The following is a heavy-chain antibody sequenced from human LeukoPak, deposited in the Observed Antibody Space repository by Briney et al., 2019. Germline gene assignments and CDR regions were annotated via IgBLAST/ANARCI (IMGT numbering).Heavy chain of an antibody. CDR1: GGSISSSFF. Sequence: SETLSLTCTVSGGSISSSFFWGWIRRPPAKGLECIGHIFYSGSTYYNPSLKSRVTLSVDTSDNQFSLRLTSVSAAYTAIYYCARRGISYSTSYFDSWGQGILVTVS. D-gene: IGHD6-13*01. V-gene: IGHV4-39*01. J-gene: IGHJ4*02. CDR3: ARRGISYSTSYFDS. CDR2: IFYSGST.